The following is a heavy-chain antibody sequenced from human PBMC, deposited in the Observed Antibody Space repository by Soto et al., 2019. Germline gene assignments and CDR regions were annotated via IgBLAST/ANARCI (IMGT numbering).Heavy chain of an antibody. CDR3: ARGDYYDIHDY. CDR1: GYTFTSYA. Sequence: QVQLVQSGAEVKKPGASVKVSCKASGYTFTSYAMHWVRQAPGQSREWMGWINAGNGNTKYSQKFQGRVTITRDTSASTAYMELSSLRSEDTAVYYCARGDYYDIHDYWGQGTLVTVSS. D-gene: IGHD3-22*01. V-gene: IGHV1-3*01. J-gene: IGHJ4*02. CDR2: INAGNGNT.